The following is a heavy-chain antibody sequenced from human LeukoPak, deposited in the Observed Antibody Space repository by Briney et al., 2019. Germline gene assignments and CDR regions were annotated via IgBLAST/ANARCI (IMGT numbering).Heavy chain of an antibody. Sequence: GGSLQTSRKGPGSHFTPNWIGWVRPLPGKGLEWMGTIFPGHSDTRYSPSFQGQVTISADKSITTAYLQWSSLKASDTAMYYWAGRLAIGWKYGMDVWGQGTTVIVSS. D-gene: IGHD1-1*01. CDR2: IFPGHSDT. V-gene: IGHV5-51*01. J-gene: IGHJ6*02. CDR3: AGRLAIGWKYGMDV. CDR1: GSHFTPNW.